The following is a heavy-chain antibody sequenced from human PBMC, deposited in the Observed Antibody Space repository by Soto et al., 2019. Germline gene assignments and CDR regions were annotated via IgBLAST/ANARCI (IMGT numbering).Heavy chain of an antibody. Sequence: ASVKVSCKASGYTFTTYCISWVRQVPGQGLEWMGWISGYNGNTNYAQKYQGRVTMTTDTSTSTAYMELRSLRSDDTAVYYCGRDYYESSGYYDYWGQGTLVTVSS. CDR2: ISGYNGNT. V-gene: IGHV1-18*01. CDR3: GRDYYESSGYYDY. J-gene: IGHJ4*02. CDR1: GYTFTTYC. D-gene: IGHD3-22*01.